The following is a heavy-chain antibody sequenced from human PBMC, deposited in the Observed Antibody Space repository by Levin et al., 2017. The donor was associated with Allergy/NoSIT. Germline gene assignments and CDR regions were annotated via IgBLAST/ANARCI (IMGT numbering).Heavy chain of an antibody. CDR1: GFTFSSYA. J-gene: IGHJ5*02. V-gene: IGHV3-23*01. Sequence: GGSLRLSCAASGFTFSSYAMSWVRQAPGKGLEWVSAISGSGGSTYYADSVKGRFTISRDNSKNTLYLQMNSLRAEDTAVYYCAKEGYYYDSSGYPNWFDPWGQGTLVTVSS. CDR2: ISGSGGST. CDR3: AKEGYYYDSSGYPNWFDP. D-gene: IGHD3-22*01.